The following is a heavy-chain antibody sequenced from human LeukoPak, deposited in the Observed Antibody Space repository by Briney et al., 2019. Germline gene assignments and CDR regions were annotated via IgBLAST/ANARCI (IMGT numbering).Heavy chain of an antibody. D-gene: IGHD3-22*01. CDR2: ISGGGGST. V-gene: IGHV3-23*01. CDR3: AKDNYYDSSGYYYYYYGMDV. CDR1: GFTFTSYS. J-gene: IGHJ6*02. Sequence: QTGGSLRLSCAASGFTFTSYSMNWVRQAPGKGLEWVSTISGGGGSTYYADSVKGRFTISRDNSKNTLYLQMNSLRAEDTAVYYCAKDNYYDSSGYYYYYYGMDVWGQGTTVTVSS.